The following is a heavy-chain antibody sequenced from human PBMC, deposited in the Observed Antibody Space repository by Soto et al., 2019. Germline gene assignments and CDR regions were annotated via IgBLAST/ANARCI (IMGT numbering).Heavy chain of an antibody. D-gene: IGHD3-22*01. CDR2: IYYSGST. Sequence: ASETLSLTCTVSGGSISSGGYYWSWIRQHPGKGLEWIGYIYYSGSTYYNPSLKSRVTISVDTSKNQFSLKLSSVTAADTAVYYCARVRRYDISGTRDRYGMGVWGQGTTVTVS. CDR1: GGSISSGGYY. J-gene: IGHJ6*02. CDR3: ARVRRYDISGTRDRYGMGV. V-gene: IGHV4-31*03.